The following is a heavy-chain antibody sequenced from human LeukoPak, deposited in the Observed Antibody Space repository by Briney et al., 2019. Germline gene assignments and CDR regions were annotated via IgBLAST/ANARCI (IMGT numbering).Heavy chain of an antibody. CDR1: GFTFSSYG. Sequence: GGSLRLSCAASGFTFSSYGMHWVRQAPGKGLEWVAVISYDGSNKYYADSVKGRFTISRDNSKNTLYLQMNSLRAEDTAVYYCARDSLPYSSGWYGHYWGQGTLVTVSS. V-gene: IGHV3-30*03. CDR2: ISYDGSNK. CDR3: ARDSLPYSSGWYGHY. J-gene: IGHJ4*02. D-gene: IGHD6-19*01.